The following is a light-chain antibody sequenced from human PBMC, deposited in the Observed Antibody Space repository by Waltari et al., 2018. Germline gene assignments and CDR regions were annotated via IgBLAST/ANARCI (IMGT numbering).Light chain of an antibody. Sequence: DIVMTQSPLSLPVTPGEPASISCRSSQSLLYSNGYNYLDWYLQKPGQSPQLLIYLASHRASGVPDRFSGSGSGTDFTLKISRVEAEDVGIYYCMQALQPPWTFGQGTKVEI. CDR1: QSLLYSNGYNY. J-gene: IGKJ1*01. CDR3: MQALQPPWT. V-gene: IGKV2-28*01. CDR2: LAS.